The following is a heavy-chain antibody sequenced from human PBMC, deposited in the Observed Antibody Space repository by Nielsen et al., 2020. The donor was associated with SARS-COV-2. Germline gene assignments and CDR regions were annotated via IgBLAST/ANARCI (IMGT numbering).Heavy chain of an antibody. D-gene: IGHD3-22*01. CDR3: ARSDTYYYDSSGYYVPSNFDY. Sequence: SETLSLTCSVSGGSFSSGGSSYSWIRQHLGKGLEWIGLRHYTGNTYYNPSLQSRLFISVDTSKNQFSLKLSSVTAADTAVYYCARSDTYYYDSSGYYVPSNFDYWGQGTPVTVSS. V-gene: IGHV4-31*03. J-gene: IGHJ4*02. CDR1: GGSFSSGGSS. CDR2: RHYTGNT.